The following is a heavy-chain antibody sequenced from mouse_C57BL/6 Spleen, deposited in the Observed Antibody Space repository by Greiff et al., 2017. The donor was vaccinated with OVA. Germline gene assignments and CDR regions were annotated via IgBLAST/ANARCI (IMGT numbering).Heavy chain of an antibody. CDR3: ARVTYSNYWYFDV. D-gene: IGHD2-5*01. V-gene: IGHV3-6*01. CDR2: ISYDGSN. Sequence: EVKLQESGPGLVKPSQSLSLTCSVTGYSITSGYYWNWIRQFPGNKLEWMGYISYDGSNNYNPSLKNRISITRDTSKNQFFLKLNSVTTEDTATYYGARVTYSNYWYFDVWGTGTTVTVSS. CDR1: GYSITSGYY. J-gene: IGHJ1*03.